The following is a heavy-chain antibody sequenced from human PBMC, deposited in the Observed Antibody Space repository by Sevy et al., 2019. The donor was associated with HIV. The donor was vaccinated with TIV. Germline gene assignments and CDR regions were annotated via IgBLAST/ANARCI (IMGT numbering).Heavy chain of an antibody. CDR3: ATLNIVVVPAAPTT. D-gene: IGHD2-2*01. CDR1: XFTFSSYA. V-gene: IGHV3-23*01. CDR2: ISGSGGST. J-gene: IGHJ5*02. Sequence: GGSLRLSCAASXFTFSSYAMSWVRQAPGKGLEWVSAISGSGGSTYYADSVKGRFTISRDNSKNTLYLQMNSLRAEDTAVYYXATLNIVVVPAAPTTWGQGTLVTVSS.